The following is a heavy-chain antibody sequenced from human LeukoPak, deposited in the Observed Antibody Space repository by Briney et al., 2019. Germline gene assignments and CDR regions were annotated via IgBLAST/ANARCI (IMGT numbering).Heavy chain of an antibody. J-gene: IGHJ5*02. CDR1: GGSISSYY. CDR2: IYYSVST. V-gene: IGHV4-59*08. CDR3: ERLGLEKKRYDYVWGSYRFRWFDP. Sequence: SETLCLTCTVSGGSISSYYWSWIRQPPGKGLEWIGYIYYSVSTNYNPSLKSRVTISVDTSENQFSLKLSSVTAADTAVYYCERLGLEKKRYDYVWGSYRFRWFDPWGQGTLATVSS. D-gene: IGHD3-16*02.